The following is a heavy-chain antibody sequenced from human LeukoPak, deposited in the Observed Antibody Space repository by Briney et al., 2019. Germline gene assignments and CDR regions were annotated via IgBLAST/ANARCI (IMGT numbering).Heavy chain of an antibody. CDR2: IRYDGTNK. CDR1: GLRFSNYG. D-gene: IGHD2-15*01. J-gene: IGHJ4*02. V-gene: IGHV3-30*02. CDR3: AKTTVVAATYSFDY. Sequence: GGSLRLSCAASGLRFSNYGMHWVRQAPGKGLEWVAFIRYDGTNKYYADSVKGRFTISRDNSKNTLYLQMNSLRAEDTAVYYCAKTTVVAATYSFDYWGQGTLVTVSS.